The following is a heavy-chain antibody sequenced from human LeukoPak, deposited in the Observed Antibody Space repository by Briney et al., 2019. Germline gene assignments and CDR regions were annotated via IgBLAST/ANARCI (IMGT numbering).Heavy chain of an antibody. D-gene: IGHD3/OR15-3a*01. Sequence: PGGSLRLXCAASGFTFSSYWMSWGRQAPGKGLEWVANIKQDGSEKYYVDSVKGRFTISRDNAKNSLYLQMNSLRAEDTAVYYCARGMIFGVVTRAFDIWGQGTMVTVSS. CDR1: GFTFSSYW. J-gene: IGHJ3*02. CDR2: IKQDGSEK. CDR3: ARGMIFGVVTRAFDI. V-gene: IGHV3-7*04.